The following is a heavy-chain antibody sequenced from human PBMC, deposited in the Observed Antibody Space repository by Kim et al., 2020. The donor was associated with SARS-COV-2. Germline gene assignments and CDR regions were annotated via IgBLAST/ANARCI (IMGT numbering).Heavy chain of an antibody. Sequence: SETLSLTCTVSGGSISSGGYYWSWIRQHPGKGLEWIGYIYYSGSTYYNPSLKSRVTISVVTTKNQFSLKLSSVAAADTAVYYCARVQSGLGWFGESWVDPWGERTLVSVSS. CDR3: ARVQSGLGWFGESWVDP. CDR2: IYYSGST. V-gene: IGHV4-31*03. J-gene: IGHJ5*02. D-gene: IGHD3-10*01. CDR1: GGSISSGGYY.